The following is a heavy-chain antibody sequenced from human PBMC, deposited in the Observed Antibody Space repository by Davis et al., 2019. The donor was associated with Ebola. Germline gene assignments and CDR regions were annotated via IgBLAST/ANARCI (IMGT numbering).Heavy chain of an antibody. D-gene: IGHD3-3*01. Sequence: GGSLRLSCAASGFTFSSHAMSWVRQAPGKGLEWVSTIGGSGTGDNTYYADSVKGRFTISRDNSKNTLYLQMNSLRAEDTAVYYCAKDLGNTIFGVVIGQSYYYGMDVWGQGTTVTVSS. V-gene: IGHV3-23*01. J-gene: IGHJ6*02. CDR2: IGGSGTGDNT. CDR3: AKDLGNTIFGVVIGQSYYYGMDV. CDR1: GFTFSSHA.